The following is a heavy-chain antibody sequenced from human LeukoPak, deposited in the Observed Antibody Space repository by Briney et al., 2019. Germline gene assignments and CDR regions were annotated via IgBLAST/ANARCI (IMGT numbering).Heavy chain of an antibody. CDR1: GFTFSSYA. CDR2: ISGSGGST. D-gene: IGHD5-12*01. CDR3: GRGNRALSGYDLNY. Sequence: GGSLRLSCAASGFTFSSYAMSWVRQAPGKGLEWVSAISGSGGSTYYAGSVKGRFTISRDNSKNTLYLQMNSLRAEDTAVYYCGRGNRALSGYDLNYWGQGTLVTVSS. V-gene: IGHV3-23*01. J-gene: IGHJ4*02.